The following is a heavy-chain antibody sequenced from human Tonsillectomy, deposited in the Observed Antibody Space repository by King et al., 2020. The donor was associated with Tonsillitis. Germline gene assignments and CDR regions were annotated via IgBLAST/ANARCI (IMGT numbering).Heavy chain of an antibody. V-gene: IGHV4-39*02. J-gene: IGHJ5*02. CDR1: GGSISRGSYY. D-gene: IGHD2-2*01. Sequence: LQLQESGPGLVKPSETLSLTYNVSGGSISRGSYYWCWIRQPPGNGLEWIGSIYFSGSTAYNPALKSRVTISVDTSKNHFSLKLSSVTAADTALYYCVVAPAAIRSYNCFDPWGQGTLVTVSS. CDR3: VVAPAAIRSYNCFDP. CDR2: IYFSGST.